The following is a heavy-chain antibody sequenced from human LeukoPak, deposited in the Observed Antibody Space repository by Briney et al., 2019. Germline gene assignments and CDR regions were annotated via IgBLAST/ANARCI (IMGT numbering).Heavy chain of an antibody. CDR3: ARAGGMQAFDI. Sequence: GGSLRLSCAASGFTFSSYEMNWVRQAPGKGLEWVSYISSSGSTIYYADSVKGRFTISRDNAKNSLYLQMNSLRAEDTAVYYCARAGGMQAFDIWGQGTMVTVSS. CDR1: GFTFSSYE. J-gene: IGHJ3*02. CDR2: ISSSGSTI. D-gene: IGHD4-23*01. V-gene: IGHV3-48*03.